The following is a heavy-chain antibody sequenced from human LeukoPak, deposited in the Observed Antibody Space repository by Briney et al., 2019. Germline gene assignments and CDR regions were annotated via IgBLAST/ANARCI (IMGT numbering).Heavy chain of an antibody. CDR3: AKDRFRGIAVAGPSH. CDR2: ISHDGTIT. J-gene: IGHJ4*02. D-gene: IGHD6-19*01. Sequence: SGGSLRLSCAASEFPFNTYVMHWVRQVPGKGLVWVSRISHDGTITSYADSVKGRFTISRDNSKNTLYLQMNSLRAEDTAVYYCAKDRFRGIAVAGPSHWGQGTLVTVSS. V-gene: IGHV3-74*01. CDR1: EFPFNTYV.